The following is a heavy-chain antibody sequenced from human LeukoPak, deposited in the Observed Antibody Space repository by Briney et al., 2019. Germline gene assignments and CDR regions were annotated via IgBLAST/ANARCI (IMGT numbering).Heavy chain of an antibody. V-gene: IGHV4-39*01. CDR3: ARHLSMVTTGWDY. Sequence: SETLSLTCTVSGGSISSSTYYWGWIRQPPGKGLEWIGSIYYSGNTYYNPSLKSRVTISVDTSKNQFSLRLDSVTAADTALFYCARHLSMVTTGWDYWGQGTLVTVFS. D-gene: IGHD4-17*01. CDR1: GGSISSSTYY. CDR2: IYYSGNT. J-gene: IGHJ4*02.